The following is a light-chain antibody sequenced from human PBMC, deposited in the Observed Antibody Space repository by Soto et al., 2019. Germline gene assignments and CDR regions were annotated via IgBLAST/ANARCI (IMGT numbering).Light chain of an antibody. V-gene: IGKV3-20*01. Sequence: EIVLTQSPGTLSLSPGERATLSCRASQSVSSSYLAWYQQKPGQAPRLLIYGASSRATGIPDRFSGSGSGTDFTLTISRLEPEDFAVYYCQQYGSSRGVTFGLGTKVDIK. CDR2: GAS. CDR3: QQYGSSRGVT. CDR1: QSVSSSY. J-gene: IGKJ3*01.